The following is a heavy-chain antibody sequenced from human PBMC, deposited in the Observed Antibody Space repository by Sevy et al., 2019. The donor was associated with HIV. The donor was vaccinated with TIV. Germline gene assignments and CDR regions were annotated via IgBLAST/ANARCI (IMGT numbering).Heavy chain of an antibody. J-gene: IGHJ5*02. CDR2: ISGSGGST. CDR3: AKDQGRAAAAGTYNWFDP. D-gene: IGHD6-13*01. V-gene: IGHV3-23*01. CDR1: GFTFSSYA. Sequence: GGSLRLSCAASGFTFSSYAMSWVRQAPGKGLEWVSAISGSGGSTYYADSVNGRFTNSRVNSKNALYLQTNSLGAEDTAVYYCAKDQGRAAAAGTYNWFDPWGQGTLVTVSS.